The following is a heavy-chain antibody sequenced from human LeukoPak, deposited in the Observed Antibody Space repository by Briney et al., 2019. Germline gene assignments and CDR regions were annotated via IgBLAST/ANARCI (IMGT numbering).Heavy chain of an antibody. CDR3: ARDSRLPPHYYYYMDV. J-gene: IGHJ6*03. CDR2: INHSGST. CDR1: GGSFSGYY. Sequence: SETLSLTCAVYGGSFSGYYWSWIRQPPGKGLEWIGEINHSGSTNYNPSLKSRVTISVDTSKNQFSLKLSSVTAADTAVYYCARDSRLPPHYYYYMDVWGKGTTVTVSS. D-gene: IGHD6-25*01. V-gene: IGHV4-34*01.